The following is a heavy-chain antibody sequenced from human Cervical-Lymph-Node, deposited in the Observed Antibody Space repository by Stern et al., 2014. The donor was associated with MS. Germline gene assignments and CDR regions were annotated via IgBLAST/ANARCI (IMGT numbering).Heavy chain of an antibody. CDR2: IIPIFGTA. CDR1: GGTFSSYA. J-gene: IGHJ6*02. CDR3: ARSPYSGSYYYYYYGMDV. Sequence: QVQLLQPGAEVKKPGSSVKVSSKASGGTFSSYAISWVRQAPGQGLEWMGGIIPIFGTANYAQKFQGRVTITADESTSTAYMELSSLRSEDTAVYYCARSPYSGSYYYYYYGMDVWGQGTTVTVSS. D-gene: IGHD1-26*01. V-gene: IGHV1-69*01.